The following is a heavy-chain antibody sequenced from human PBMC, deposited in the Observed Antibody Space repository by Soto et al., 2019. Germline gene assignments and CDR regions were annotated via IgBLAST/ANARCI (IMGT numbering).Heavy chain of an antibody. Sequence: EVQLVESGGGLVKPGGSLRLSCAASGFTFSSYSMNWVRQAPGKGLEWVSSISSSSSYIYYADSVKGRFTISRDNAKNSLYLQMNSLRAEDTAVYYCARDYCSGGSCYSYYFDYWGQGTLVTVSS. J-gene: IGHJ4*02. CDR1: GFTFSSYS. V-gene: IGHV3-21*01. CDR3: ARDYCSGGSCYSYYFDY. CDR2: ISSSSSYI. D-gene: IGHD2-15*01.